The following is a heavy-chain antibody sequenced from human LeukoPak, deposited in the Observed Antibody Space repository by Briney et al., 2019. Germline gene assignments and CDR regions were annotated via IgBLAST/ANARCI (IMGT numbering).Heavy chain of an antibody. CDR2: ISGSGGST. Sequence: GGSLRLSCAASGLTFSNYAMSWVRQTPVKGLEWVSVISGSGGSTYYADSVKGRFTISRVNSKNTLYLQMNSLRAEDTAVYYCAKENYGDSTGGRFQHWGQGTLVTVSS. CDR3: AKENYGDSTGGRFQH. V-gene: IGHV3-23*01. CDR1: GLTFSNYA. D-gene: IGHD4-17*01. J-gene: IGHJ1*01.